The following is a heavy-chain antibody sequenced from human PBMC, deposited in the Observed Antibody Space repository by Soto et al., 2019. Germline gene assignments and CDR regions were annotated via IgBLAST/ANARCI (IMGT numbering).Heavy chain of an antibody. CDR3: AKDFSDIWDYRRVFDY. J-gene: IGHJ4*02. V-gene: IGHV3-9*01. CDR1: GFTFDGFA. D-gene: IGHD1-7*01. Sequence: EVQLVESGGGVVQPGRSLRLSCGASGFTFDGFALHWVRQAPGKGLEWVSGISWNSGSVAYADTVKCRFTISRDNAKNSPYLQRNSLTPEDTALYDCAKDFSDIWDYRRVFDYWGQGTLVTVSS. CDR2: ISWNSGSV.